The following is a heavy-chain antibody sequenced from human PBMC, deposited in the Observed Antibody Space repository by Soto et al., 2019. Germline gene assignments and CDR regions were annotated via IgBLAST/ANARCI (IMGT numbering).Heavy chain of an antibody. Sequence: GESLKISCTGSGYSFSNYWINWVRQMPGKGLEWMGIIYPGDSDTRYSPSFQGQVTISVDKSINTAYLQWRGLKASDTAVYYCARHHGSPGSYFGMDVWGRGTTVTGS. CDR3: ARHHGSPGSYFGMDV. V-gene: IGHV5-51*01. CDR2: IYPGDSDT. CDR1: GYSFSNYW. D-gene: IGHD6-13*01. J-gene: IGHJ6*02.